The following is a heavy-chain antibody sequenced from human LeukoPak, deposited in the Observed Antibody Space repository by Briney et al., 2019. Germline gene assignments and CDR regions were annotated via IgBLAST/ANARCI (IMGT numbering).Heavy chain of an antibody. CDR1: GGSFSGYY. V-gene: IGHV4-34*01. J-gene: IGHJ6*03. CDR3: ARLSYYYGSGSYYIYYYMDV. CDR2: INHSGST. Sequence: SETLSLTCAVYGGSFSGYYWSWIRQPPGKGLEWIGEINHSGSTNYNPSLKSRVTISVDTSKNQFSLKLSSVTAADTAVYYCARLSYYYGSGSYYIYYYMDVWGKGTTVTVSS. D-gene: IGHD3-10*01.